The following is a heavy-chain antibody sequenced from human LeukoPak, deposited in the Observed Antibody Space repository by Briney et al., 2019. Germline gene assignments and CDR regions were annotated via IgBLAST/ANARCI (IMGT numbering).Heavy chain of an antibody. CDR2: ITPFLDIT. J-gene: IGHJ4*02. V-gene: IGHV1-69*04. D-gene: IGHD3-10*01. Sequence: SVKVSCKASGYTFTSYAMNWVRQAPGQGLEWMGRITPFLDITNYAQKFEGRLTVTADKSTSTAYMELSSLRSEDTAIYYCARRSGRDFGSGSYFDYWGQGTLVTVSS. CDR3: ARRSGRDFGSGSYFDY. CDR1: GYTFTSYA.